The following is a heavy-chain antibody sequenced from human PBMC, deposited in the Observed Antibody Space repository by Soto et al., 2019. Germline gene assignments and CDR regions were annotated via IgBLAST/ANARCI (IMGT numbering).Heavy chain of an antibody. CDR3: TRDIGGKGAY. D-gene: IGHD3-10*01. CDR1: GFTFSSYW. CDR2: IDEYGSTI. J-gene: IGHJ4*02. Sequence: GGSLILSCAASGFTFSSYWMHWVRQVPGKGLLWVSRIDEYGSTINYADSVKGRFTISRDNARNTLYLEMNSLRAEDTALYYCTRDIGGKGAYWGPGTLVTVSS. V-gene: IGHV3-74*01.